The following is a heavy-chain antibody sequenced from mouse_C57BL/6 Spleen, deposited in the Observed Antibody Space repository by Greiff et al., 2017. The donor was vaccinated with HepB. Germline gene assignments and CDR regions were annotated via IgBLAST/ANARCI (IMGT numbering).Heavy chain of an antibody. V-gene: IGHV1-5*01. J-gene: IGHJ4*01. CDR1: GYTFTSYW. CDR3: TRCPDYDVSYYYAMDY. D-gene: IGHD2-4*01. CDR2: IYPGNSDT. Sequence: VQLQQSGTVLARPGASVKMSCKTSGYTFTSYWMHWVKQRPGQGLEWIGAIYPGNSDTSYNQKFKGKAKLTAVTSASTAYMELSSLTNEDSAVYYWTRCPDYDVSYYYAMDYWGQGTSVTVSS.